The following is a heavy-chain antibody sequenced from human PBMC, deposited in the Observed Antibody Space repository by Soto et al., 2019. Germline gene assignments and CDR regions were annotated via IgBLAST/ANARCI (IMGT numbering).Heavy chain of an antibody. V-gene: IGHV3-73*01. CDR3: TALDTSGYYHQSYY. CDR2: IRSKANNYAT. J-gene: IGHJ4*02. Sequence: EVQLVESGGGLVQPGGSLKLSCAASGFTFSVSNMHWVRQASGKGLEWVARIRSKANNYATAYAASVKGRFTISRDDSENTAYLQMNSLNTEDTAVYYCTALDTSGYYHQSYYWCQGTLVTVSS. D-gene: IGHD3-22*01. CDR1: GFTFSVSN.